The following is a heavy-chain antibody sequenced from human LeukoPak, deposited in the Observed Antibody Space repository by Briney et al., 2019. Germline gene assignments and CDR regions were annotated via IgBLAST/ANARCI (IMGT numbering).Heavy chain of an antibody. Sequence: PGGSLRLSCAASGFTFSGSAMHWVRQASGKGLEWVGRIRSKANSYATAYAASVKGRFTISRDDSKNTAYPQMNSLKTGDTAVYYCTRHNRYSGVFVYWGQGTLVTVSS. CDR1: GFTFSGSA. CDR3: TRHNRYSGVFVY. CDR2: IRSKANSYAT. V-gene: IGHV3-73*01. J-gene: IGHJ4*02. D-gene: IGHD3-10*01.